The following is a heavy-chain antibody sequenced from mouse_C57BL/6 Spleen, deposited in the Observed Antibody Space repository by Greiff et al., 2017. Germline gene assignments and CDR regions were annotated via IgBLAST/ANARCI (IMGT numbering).Heavy chain of an antibody. CDR2: IHPNSGST. J-gene: IGHJ2*01. V-gene: IGHV1-64*01. Sequence: QVQLQQPGAELVKPGASVKLSCKASGYTFTSYWMHWVKQRPGQGLEWIGMIHPNSGSTNYNEKFKSKATLTVDKSSSTAYMQLSSLTSEDSAVYYCARSGLYYDYDGYYFDYWGQGTTLTVSS. D-gene: IGHD2-4*01. CDR3: ARSGLYYDYDGYYFDY. CDR1: GYTFTSYW.